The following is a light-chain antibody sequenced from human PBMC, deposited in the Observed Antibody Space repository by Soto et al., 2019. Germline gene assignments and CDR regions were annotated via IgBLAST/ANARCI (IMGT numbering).Light chain of an antibody. CDR2: GAS. J-gene: IGKJ5*01. V-gene: IGKV3-15*01. CDR3: QHPIT. CDR1: QSVSSN. Sequence: EIVMTQSPATLSVSPGERATLSCRASQSVSSNLAWYQQKPGQAPRLLIYGASTRATGIPARFSGSGSGTEFTLTISRLEPEDFAVYYCQHPITFGQGTRLEIK.